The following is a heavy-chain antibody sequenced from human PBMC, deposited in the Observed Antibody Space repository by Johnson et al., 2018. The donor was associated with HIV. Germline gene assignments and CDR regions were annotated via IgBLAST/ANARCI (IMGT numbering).Heavy chain of an antibody. D-gene: IGHD1-26*01. CDR1: GFTVSSNY. Sequence: VQLVESGGGVVQPGGSLRLSCAASGFTVSSNYMSWVRQAPGKGLEWVSVIYSGGSTYYADSVKGRFTISRDNSKNTLYLQMNSLRAEDTAVYYCARVEWELDAFDIWGQGTMVTVSS. CDR2: IYSGGST. V-gene: IGHV3-66*01. J-gene: IGHJ3*02. CDR3: ARVEWELDAFDI.